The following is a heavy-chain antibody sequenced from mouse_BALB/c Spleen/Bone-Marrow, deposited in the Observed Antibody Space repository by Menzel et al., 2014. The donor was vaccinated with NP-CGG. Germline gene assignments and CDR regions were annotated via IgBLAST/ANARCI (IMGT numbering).Heavy chain of an antibody. V-gene: IGHV3-2*02. J-gene: IGHJ3*01. Sequence: DVQLVESGPGLVKPSQSLSLTCTVTGYSITSDYAWNWIRQFPGNKLEWMGYISYSGSTSYNPSLKSRTSITRDTSKSQFFLQLNSVTTEDTATYYCARSNDGFPAWFAYWGQGTLVTVSA. CDR3: ARSNDGFPAWFAY. D-gene: IGHD2-3*01. CDR1: GYSITSDYA. CDR2: ISYSGST.